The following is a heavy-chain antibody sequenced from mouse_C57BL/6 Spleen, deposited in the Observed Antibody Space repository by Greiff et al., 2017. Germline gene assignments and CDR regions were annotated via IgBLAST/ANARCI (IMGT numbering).Heavy chain of an antibody. CDR2: ISSGSSTI. V-gene: IGHV5-17*01. CDR3: ARRAGDWYFDV. CDR1: GFTFSDYG. D-gene: IGHD1-1*02. J-gene: IGHJ1*03. Sequence: EVHLVESGGGLVKPGGSLKLSCAASGFTFSDYGMHWVRQAPEKGLEWVAYISSGSSTIYYADKVKGRFTISRDNAKNTLFLQMTSLRSEDTSMYYCARRAGDWYFDVWGTGTTVTVSS.